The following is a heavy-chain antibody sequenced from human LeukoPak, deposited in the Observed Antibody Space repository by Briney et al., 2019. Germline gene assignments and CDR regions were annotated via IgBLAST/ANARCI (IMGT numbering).Heavy chain of an antibody. Sequence: GASVKVSCKASGYTFTGYYMHWVRQAPGQGLDWMGWINPNSGGTNYAQKFQGRVTMTRDTSISTAYMELSRLRSDDTAVYYCARFSGSYYNGVHSLDYWGQGTLVTVSS. CDR3: ARFSGSYYNGVHSLDY. V-gene: IGHV1-2*02. J-gene: IGHJ4*02. CDR2: INPNSGGT. D-gene: IGHD3-10*01. CDR1: GYTFTGYY.